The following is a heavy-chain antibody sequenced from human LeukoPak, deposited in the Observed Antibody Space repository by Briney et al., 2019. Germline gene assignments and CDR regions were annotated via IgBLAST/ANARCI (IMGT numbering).Heavy chain of an antibody. V-gene: IGHV3-30-3*01. J-gene: IGHJ3*02. CDR3: AVYDIVVVPAAGDLGAFDI. CDR2: ISYDGSNK. CDR1: GFTFSSYA. Sequence: PGGSLRLSCAASGFTFSSYAMHWVRQAPGKGLEWVAVISYDGSNKYYADSVKGRFTISRDNSKNTLYLQMNSLRAEDTAVYYCAVYDIVVVPAAGDLGAFDIWGQGTMVTVSS. D-gene: IGHD2-2*01.